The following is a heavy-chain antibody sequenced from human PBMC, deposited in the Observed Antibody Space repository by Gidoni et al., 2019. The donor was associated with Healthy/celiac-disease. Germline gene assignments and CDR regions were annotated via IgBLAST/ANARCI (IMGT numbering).Heavy chain of an antibody. CDR3: ARTQLWLGYYYYYGMDV. J-gene: IGHJ6*02. Sequence: QVQLQQWGAGLLKPSETLSLTCAVSGGSSRGYYWSWIRQPPGKGLEWIGEINHSGSTNYNPSLKSRVFISVDTSKNQFSLKLISVPAADTAVDYCARTQLWLGYYYYYGMDVWGQGTTVTVSS. V-gene: IGHV4-34*01. CDR1: GGSSRGYY. D-gene: IGHD5-18*01. CDR2: INHSGST.